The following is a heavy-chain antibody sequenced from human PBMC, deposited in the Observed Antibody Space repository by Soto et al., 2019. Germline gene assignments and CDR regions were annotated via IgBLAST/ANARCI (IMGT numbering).Heavy chain of an antibody. Sequence: EVQLVESGGGLVQPVGSLRLSCSASGFTFSTYWMTWVRQAPGKGLEWVANIKGDESVTHYLDSVKGRFTISRDNAKNSLFLQMSSLRAEDTAVYYCVRPTDSWGQGTLVTVSS. CDR1: GFTFSTYW. CDR3: VRPTDS. CDR2: IKGDESVT. J-gene: IGHJ4*02. V-gene: IGHV3-7*01.